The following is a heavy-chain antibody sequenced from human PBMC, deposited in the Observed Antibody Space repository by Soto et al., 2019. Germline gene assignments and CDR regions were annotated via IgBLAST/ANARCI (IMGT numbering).Heavy chain of an antibody. CDR3: ARRQTYCGGNCYSGFDY. J-gene: IGHJ4*02. D-gene: IGHD2-21*02. Sequence: QITLKESGPTLVKPTQTLTLTCTFSVFSLSTSGVGVGWIRQPPGKALEWLALIYWDDDKRYSPSLKSRLTITKDTSKNQVVLTMTNMDPVDTATYYCARRQTYCGGNCYSGFDYWGQGTLVTVSS. CDR1: VFSLSTSGVG. V-gene: IGHV2-5*02. CDR2: IYWDDDK.